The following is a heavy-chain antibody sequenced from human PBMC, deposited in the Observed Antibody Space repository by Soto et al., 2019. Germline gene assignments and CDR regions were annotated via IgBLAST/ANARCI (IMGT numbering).Heavy chain of an antibody. CDR3: ARTAATDDLRYYYFDY. CDR1: GFTFSSYS. J-gene: IGHJ4*02. D-gene: IGHD4-17*01. Sequence: EVQLVESGGGLVKPGGSRRLSCAASGFTFSSYSMNWVRQAPGKGLEWVSSISSSSSYIYYADSVKGRFTISRDNAKNSLYLQMNSLRAEDTAVYYCARTAATDDLRYYYFDYWGQGTLVTVSS. V-gene: IGHV3-21*01. CDR2: ISSSSSYI.